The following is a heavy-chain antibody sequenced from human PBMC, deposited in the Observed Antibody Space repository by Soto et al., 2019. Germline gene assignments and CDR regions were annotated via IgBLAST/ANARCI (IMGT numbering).Heavy chain of an antibody. V-gene: IGHV1-69*13. D-gene: IGHD5-12*01. CDR3: ARNGYSGYDWTTDY. Sequence: SVKVSCKASGGTFSSYAISWVRQAPGQGLGWMGGIIPIFGTANYAQKFQGRVTITADESTSTAYMELSSLRSEDTAVYYCARNGYSGYDWTTDYWGQGTLVTVSS. J-gene: IGHJ4*02. CDR2: IIPIFGTA. CDR1: GGTFSSYA.